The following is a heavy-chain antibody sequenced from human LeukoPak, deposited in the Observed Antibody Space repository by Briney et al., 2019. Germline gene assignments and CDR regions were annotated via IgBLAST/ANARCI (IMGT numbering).Heavy chain of an antibody. CDR2: VYNSGTT. Sequence: PSETLSLTCTVSGASIGTYYWSWIRQPPGKGLERIGFVYNSGTTNYNPSLKSRLTISVDTAKNQFSLKLNSVTAADTAVYYCARGQYDVLTGSYYFNYWGQGTLVTVSS. J-gene: IGHJ4*02. V-gene: IGHV4-59*01. CDR3: ARGQYDVLTGSYYFNY. D-gene: IGHD3-9*01. CDR1: GASIGTYY.